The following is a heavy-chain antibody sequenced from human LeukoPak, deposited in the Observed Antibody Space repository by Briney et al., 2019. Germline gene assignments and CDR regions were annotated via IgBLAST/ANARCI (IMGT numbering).Heavy chain of an antibody. Sequence: GGSLRLSCASSGVTFSSHWMHGVRQVPGKGLVWVSYINSDGSSTNYADSVKGRFTISRDNAKNTVYLQMNSLRAEDTAMYYCTRVIGYAGISWGSDYWGQGTLVTVSS. V-gene: IGHV3-74*01. CDR2: INSDGSST. J-gene: IGHJ4*02. CDR3: TRVIGYAGISWGSDY. CDR1: GVTFSSHW. D-gene: IGHD3-16*01.